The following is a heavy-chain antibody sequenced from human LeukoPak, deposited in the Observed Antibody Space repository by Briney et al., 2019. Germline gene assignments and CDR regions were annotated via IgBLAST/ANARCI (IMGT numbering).Heavy chain of an antibody. V-gene: IGHV4-34*01. CDR3: ARGYGDFWSGSYGD. CDR2: INHSGST. J-gene: IGHJ4*02. Sequence: SETLSLTCAVCGGSFSGYYWSWIRQPPGKGLEWIGEINHSGSTNYNPSLKSRVTISVDTSKNQFSLKLSSVTAADTAAYYCARGYGDFWSGSYGDWGQGTLVTVSS. CDR1: GGSFSGYY. D-gene: IGHD3-3*01.